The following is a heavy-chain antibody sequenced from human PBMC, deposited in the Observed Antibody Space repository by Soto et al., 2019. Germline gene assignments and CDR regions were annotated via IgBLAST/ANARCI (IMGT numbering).Heavy chain of an antibody. CDR2: IYHTGIT. V-gene: IGHV4-4*02. Sequence: PSEALSVTCAVYVDSISISNWWTCFRQPPVKGLEWIGDIYHTGITNYNPSLKSRVTILVDKSKNQFSLKLTSVTAADTAVYYCARYSASGLYYYFGMDVWGQGTPVTVSS. D-gene: IGHD6-13*01. CDR1: VDSISISNW. CDR3: ARYSASGLYYYFGMDV. J-gene: IGHJ6*01.